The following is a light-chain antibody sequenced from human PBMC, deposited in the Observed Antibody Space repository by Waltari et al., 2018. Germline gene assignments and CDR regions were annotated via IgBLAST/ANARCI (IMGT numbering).Light chain of an antibody. CDR2: GNS. CDR3: QSYDSSLSGSV. V-gene: IGLV1-40*01. CDR1: SPNIGAGYD. J-gene: IGLJ2*01. Sequence: QSGLTQPPSVSGAPGQRVTIPCTGSSPNIGAGYDVHSYQLLPGTAPKLLLYGNSHRPSVFPDRFSGSKSGTSASLAITWLQAEDEADYYCQSYDSSLSGSVFGGGTKLTVL.